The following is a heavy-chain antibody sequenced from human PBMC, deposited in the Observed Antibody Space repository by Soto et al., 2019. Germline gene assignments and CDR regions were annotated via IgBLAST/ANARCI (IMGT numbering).Heavy chain of an antibody. CDR1: GFAFSSYA. Sequence: GGSLRLSCAASGFAFSSYAMSWVRQTPGKGLEWVSTISETGGSTYYTDSVKGRFTISRDTSKNTLDLQMNSLRGACPGVCCCAKVARPASGGQGALVTVSS. CDR3: AKVARPAS. V-gene: IGHV3-23*01. J-gene: IGHJ4*02. D-gene: IGHD6-6*01. CDR2: ISETGGST.